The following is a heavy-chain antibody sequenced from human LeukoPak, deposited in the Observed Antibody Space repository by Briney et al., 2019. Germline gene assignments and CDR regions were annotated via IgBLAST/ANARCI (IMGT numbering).Heavy chain of an antibody. V-gene: IGHV4-34*01. J-gene: IGHJ4*02. Sequence: PSETLSLTCAVYGGSFSGYYWSWIRQPPGKGLEWIWEINHSGSTNYNPSLKSRVTISVDTSKNKFSLKLISVTAADTAVYYCARLYDSSGYYYFDYWGQGTLVTVSS. CDR2: INHSGST. CDR3: ARLYDSSGYYYFDY. D-gene: IGHD3-22*01. CDR1: GGSFSGYY.